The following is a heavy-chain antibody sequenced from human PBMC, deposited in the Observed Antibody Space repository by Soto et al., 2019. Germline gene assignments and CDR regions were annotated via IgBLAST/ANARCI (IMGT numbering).Heavy chain of an antibody. D-gene: IGHD4-4*01. J-gene: IGHJ4*02. Sequence: EVQLVESGGGLVKPGGSLRLSCAASGFTFSSYSMNWVRQAPGKGLEWVSSISSSSSYIYYADSVKGRFTISRDNAKNSLYLEINSLRAEDTAVYYCARDPTDILVTTFPYSDYWGQGSLVTVSS. V-gene: IGHV3-21*01. CDR1: GFTFSSYS. CDR3: ARDPTDILVTTFPYSDY. CDR2: ISSSSSYI.